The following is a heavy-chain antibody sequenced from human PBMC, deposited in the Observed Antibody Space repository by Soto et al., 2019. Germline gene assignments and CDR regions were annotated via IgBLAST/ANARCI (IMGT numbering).Heavy chain of an antibody. V-gene: IGHV4-59*08. J-gene: IGHJ5*02. CDR1: DGSISGYY. Sequence: PSETLSLTCTVSDGSISGYYWNWIRQSPGKGLERVGFISYTGTTHYNPSLKSRVTISLDTSKNLFSLKWSSVTAADTAVYFCARSIGDIVVVPAIKNGFDPWGQGTLVTVSS. CDR2: ISYTGTT. D-gene: IGHD2-2*01. CDR3: ARSIGDIVVVPAIKNGFDP.